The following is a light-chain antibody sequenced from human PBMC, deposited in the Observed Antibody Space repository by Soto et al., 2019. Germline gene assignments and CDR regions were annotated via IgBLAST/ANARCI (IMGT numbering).Light chain of an antibody. CDR1: SSNIGSNY. J-gene: IGLJ2*01. CDR3: AAWDDSLSGEV. V-gene: IGLV1-47*01. Sequence: QAVVTQPPSASGTPGQRVTISCSGSSSNIGSNYVYWYQQLPGTAPKLLIYRNNQRPSGVPDRFSGSKSGTSASLAISGLRSEYESDYYCAAWDDSLSGEVFGGGTKVTVL. CDR2: RNN.